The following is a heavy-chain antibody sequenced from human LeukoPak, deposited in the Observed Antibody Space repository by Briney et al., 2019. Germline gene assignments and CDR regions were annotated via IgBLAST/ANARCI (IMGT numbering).Heavy chain of an antibody. V-gene: IGHV1-2*02. J-gene: IGHJ6*02. CDR1: GYTFSDYY. CDR3: ARDLRALYCSSTSCFNYYYYYGMDV. D-gene: IGHD2-2*01. CDR2: INPNSGGT. Sequence: GASVKVSCKASGYTFSDYYIHWVRQAPGQGLEWVGWINPNSGGTNYAQKFQGRVTMTRDTSISTAYMELSRLRSDDTAVYYCARDLRALYCSSTSCFNYYYYYGMDVWGQGTTVTVSS.